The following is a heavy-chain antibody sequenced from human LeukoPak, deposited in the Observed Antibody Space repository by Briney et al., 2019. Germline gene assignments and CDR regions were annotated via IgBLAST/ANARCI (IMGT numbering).Heavy chain of an antibody. CDR3: AKDPRIAAAGTGD. CDR1: GFTFSSYA. J-gene: IGHJ4*02. Sequence: GGSLRLSCAASGFTFSSYAMSWVGQAPGKGLEWVSAMSGSGGSTYYADSVKGRFTISRDNSKNTLYLQMNSLRAEDTAVYYCAKDPRIAAAGTGDWGQGTLVTVSS. V-gene: IGHV3-23*01. D-gene: IGHD6-13*01. CDR2: MSGSGGST.